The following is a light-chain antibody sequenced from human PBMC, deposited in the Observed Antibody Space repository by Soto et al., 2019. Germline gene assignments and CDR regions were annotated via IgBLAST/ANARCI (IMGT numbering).Light chain of an antibody. Sequence: EIVLTQSPATLSLSPGDRATLSCGASQSVRSSYVAWYQQKAGLAPRLLIYDGSSRASGIPARFSGSGAGTHVTLTIRRLEPEDFALDYCQQYDNSSPLSFGGGTKVEMK. V-gene: IGKV3D-20*01. J-gene: IGKJ4*01. CDR1: QSVRSSY. CDR3: QQYDNSSPLS. CDR2: DGS.